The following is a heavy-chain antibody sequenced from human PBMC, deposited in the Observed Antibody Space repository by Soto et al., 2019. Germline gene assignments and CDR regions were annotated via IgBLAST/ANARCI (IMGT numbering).Heavy chain of an antibody. V-gene: IGHV1-18*04. D-gene: IGHD1-20*01. CDR1: GYTFTIYG. J-gene: IGHJ4*02. Sequence: ASVKVTCTASGYTFTIYGISWVRQAPGQGLEWMGWISAYNGNTNYAQKLQGRVTMTTDTSTSTAYMELRSLRSDDTAVYYCARESDNWNAFDYWGQGTLVTVSS. CDR3: ARESDNWNAFDY. CDR2: ISAYNGNT.